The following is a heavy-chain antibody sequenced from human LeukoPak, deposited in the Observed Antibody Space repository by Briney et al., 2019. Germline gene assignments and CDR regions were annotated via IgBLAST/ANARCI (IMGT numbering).Heavy chain of an antibody. CDR3: ARDQIAVAGDFDY. Sequence: PGGSLRLSCAASGFTLISYSMNRVRQAPGKGLEWVSSISSSSSYIYYADSVKGRFTISRDNAKNSLYLQMNSLRAEDTAVYYCARDQIAVAGDFDYWGQGTLVTVSS. CDR2: ISSSSSYI. CDR1: GFTLISYS. D-gene: IGHD6-19*01. V-gene: IGHV3-21*01. J-gene: IGHJ4*02.